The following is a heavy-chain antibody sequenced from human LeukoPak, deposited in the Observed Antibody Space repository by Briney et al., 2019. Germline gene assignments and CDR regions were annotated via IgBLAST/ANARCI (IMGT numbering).Heavy chain of an antibody. V-gene: IGHV4-59*12. D-gene: IGHD3-22*01. CDR2: VSYSGS. J-gene: IGHJ5*02. CDR1: GGSIGDYF. CDR3: ASFGNIYYDSSGYSS. Sequence: SETLSLTCTISGGSIGDYFWIWIRQPPGKGLEWIGYVSYSGSNYNPSLKSRVSQSIDTSKNQFSLKLSSVTAADTAVYYCASFGNIYYDSSGYSSWGQGTLVTVSS.